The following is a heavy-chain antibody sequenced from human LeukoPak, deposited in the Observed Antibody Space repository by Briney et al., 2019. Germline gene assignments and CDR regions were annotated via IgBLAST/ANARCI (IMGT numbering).Heavy chain of an antibody. Sequence: KPSETLSLTCTVSGGSISSYYWSWLRQPAGKGLEWIGSIYTSGSTNYNPSLKSRVTMSVDTSKNQFSLKLSSLTAADTAVYYCARETVVAAIVTYYYYYYMDVWGKGTTVTVSS. CDR2: IYTSGST. V-gene: IGHV4-4*07. D-gene: IGHD2-15*01. CDR3: ARETVVAAIVTYYYYYYMDV. CDR1: GGSISSYY. J-gene: IGHJ6*03.